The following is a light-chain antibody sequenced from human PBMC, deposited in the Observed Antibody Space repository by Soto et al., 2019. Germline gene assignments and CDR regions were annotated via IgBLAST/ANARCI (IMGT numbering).Light chain of an antibody. CDR1: SSNIGTNT. V-gene: IGLV1-44*01. CDR2: SNN. J-gene: IGLJ3*02. Sequence: QSVLTQPPSASGTPGQRVTISCSGGSSNIGTNTVNWYQQFPGTAPKLLIYSNNQRPSGVPDRFSDSKSGTSASLAISVLQSDDEADYYCAAWDDSLNGWVCGGGTKLTVL. CDR3: AAWDDSLNGWV.